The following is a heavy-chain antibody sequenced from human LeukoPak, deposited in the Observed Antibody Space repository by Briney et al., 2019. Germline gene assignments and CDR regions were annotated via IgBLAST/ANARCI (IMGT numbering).Heavy chain of an antibody. V-gene: IGHV1-69*19. D-gene: IGHD2-21*02. CDR1: GGTLSSYG. CDR2: IIPLFAST. CDR3: ASPYRLPSPGAFDF. J-gene: IGHJ3*01. Sequence: GASVTVSCKPSGGTLSSYGVTWVRQAPGQGLEWLGSIIPLFASTNTAQEFQGRVTITADDSTSTAYLELRSLRSEDTAVYYCASPYRLPSPGAFDFWGPGTLVTVSS.